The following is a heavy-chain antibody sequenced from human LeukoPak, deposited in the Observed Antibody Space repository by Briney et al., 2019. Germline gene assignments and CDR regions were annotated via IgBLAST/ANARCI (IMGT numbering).Heavy chain of an antibody. Sequence: GGSLRLSCAASGSTVSSNYMNWVRQAPGKGLEWVSVIYGGGNIYYADSVKGRFTISRDNSKNTLYLQMNSLRAEDTAVYYCARGAGYNYPYYFDYWGQGTLVTVSS. CDR2: IYGGGNI. CDR3: ARGAGYNYPYYFDY. J-gene: IGHJ4*02. CDR1: GSTVSSNY. V-gene: IGHV3-53*01. D-gene: IGHD5-24*01.